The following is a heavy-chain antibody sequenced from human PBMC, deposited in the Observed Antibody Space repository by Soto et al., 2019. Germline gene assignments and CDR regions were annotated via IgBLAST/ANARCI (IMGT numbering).Heavy chain of an antibody. Sequence: QVQLVQSGAEVKKPGASVKVSCKASGYTFTSYGISWVRQAPGQGLEWMGWISAYNGNTNYAQKLQGRVTMTTDTSTSTAYMELRSLRSEDTAVYYCAREELLRAHYYYGMDVWGQGTTVTVSS. CDR3: AREELLRAHYYYGMDV. CDR1: GYTFTSYG. J-gene: IGHJ6*02. V-gene: IGHV1-18*04. CDR2: ISAYNGNT. D-gene: IGHD1-26*01.